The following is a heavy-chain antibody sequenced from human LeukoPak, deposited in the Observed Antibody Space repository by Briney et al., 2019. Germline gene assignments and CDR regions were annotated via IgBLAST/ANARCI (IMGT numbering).Heavy chain of an antibody. CDR1: GGSISSYY. Sequence: SETLSLTCTVSGGSISSYYWSWIRQPAGKGLEWIGRIYTSGSTNYNPSLKSRVTMSVDTSKNQFSLKLSSVTAADTAVYYCARGHSSSWWGAFDIWGQGTMVTVSS. J-gene: IGHJ3*02. V-gene: IGHV4-4*07. CDR3: ARGHSSSWWGAFDI. D-gene: IGHD6-13*01. CDR2: IYTSGST.